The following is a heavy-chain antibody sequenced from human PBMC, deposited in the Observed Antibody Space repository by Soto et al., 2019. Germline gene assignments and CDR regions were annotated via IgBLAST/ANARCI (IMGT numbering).Heavy chain of an antibody. CDR1: GVIFSNYG. CDR3: SKDRRGVRAVLDS. J-gene: IGHJ5*01. Sequence: SLRIACAASGVIFSNYGRHWVRQAPGKVLECVAVISYDGSSKYHADSVKGRFTISRYNSKNTLHLQMNSLRAEDTAVYYCSKDRRGVRAVLDSWGHGTPVTVSS. D-gene: IGHD2-8*01. V-gene: IGHV3-30*18. CDR2: ISYDGSSK.